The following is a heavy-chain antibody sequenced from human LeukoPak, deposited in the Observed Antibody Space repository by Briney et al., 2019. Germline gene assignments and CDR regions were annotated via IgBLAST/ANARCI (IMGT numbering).Heavy chain of an antibody. V-gene: IGHV1-18*01. J-gene: IGHJ6*03. CDR2: ITAYNDNT. Sequence: GASVKVSCKASGYTFTSYGISWVRQAPGQGLEWMGWITAYNDNTYYAQKLQGRVTMTTDTSTSTAYMELRSLRSDDTAVYYCARTLEYYYGSGTYYYHYYMDVWGKGTTVTISS. CDR1: GYTFTSYG. D-gene: IGHD3-10*01. CDR3: ARTLEYYYGSGTYYYHYYMDV.